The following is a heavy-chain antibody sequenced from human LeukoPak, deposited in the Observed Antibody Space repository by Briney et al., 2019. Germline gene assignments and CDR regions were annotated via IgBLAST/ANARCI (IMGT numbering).Heavy chain of an antibody. Sequence: GGPLRLSCAASGFTFSDYYMSWIRRAPGRGLGWVSYIGSSGSTIYYADSVKGRFTISRDNAKNSLYLQMNSLRAEDTAVYYCASCYSSPDAFDIWGQGTMVTVSS. V-gene: IGHV3-11*04. J-gene: IGHJ3*02. CDR1: GFTFSDYY. D-gene: IGHD6-13*01. CDR3: ASCYSSPDAFDI. CDR2: IGSSGSTI.